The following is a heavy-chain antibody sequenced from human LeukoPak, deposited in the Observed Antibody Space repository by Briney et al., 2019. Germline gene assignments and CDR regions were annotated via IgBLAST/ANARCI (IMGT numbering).Heavy chain of an antibody. CDR3: GGGSYDAFDI. V-gene: IGHV4-39*07. J-gene: IGHJ3*02. CDR1: GGSISSSSYY. D-gene: IGHD6-19*01. CDR2: IYYSGST. Sequence: SETLSLTCTVSGGSISSSSYYWGWIRQPPGKGLEWIGSIYYSGSTNYNPSLKSRVTISVDTSKNQFSLKLSSVTAAGTAVYYCGGGSYDAFDIWGQGTMVTVSS.